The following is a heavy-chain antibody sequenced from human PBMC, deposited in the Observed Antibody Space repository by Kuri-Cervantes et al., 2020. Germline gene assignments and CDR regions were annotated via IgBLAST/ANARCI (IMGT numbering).Heavy chain of an antibody. D-gene: IGHD6-13*01. V-gene: IGHV3-7*01. J-gene: IGHJ4*02. CDR2: IKQDGSEN. CDR1: GFTFSSYA. Sequence: GESLKISCAASGFTFSSYAMHWVRRAPGKGLQWVANIKQDGSENYYVDSVKGRFTISRDNAKNSLYLQMNSLRAEDTAVYYCARGRGSSCTNLDYWGQGTLVTVSS. CDR3: ARGRGSSCTNLDY.